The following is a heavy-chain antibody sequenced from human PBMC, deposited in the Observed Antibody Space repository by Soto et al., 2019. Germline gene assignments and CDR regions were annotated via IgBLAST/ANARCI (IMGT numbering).Heavy chain of an antibody. J-gene: IGHJ6*02. CDR3: ARHGGLRVGYYGIDV. D-gene: IGHD4-17*01. CDR2: IDPSDSYT. V-gene: IGHV5-10-1*01. CDR1: GYSFTSYW. Sequence: PGESLKISCKGSGYSFTSYWISWVRQMPGKGLEWMGRIDPSDSYTNYSPSFQGHVTISADKSISTAYLQWSSLKASDTAMYYCARHGGLRVGYYGIDVWGQGTTVTVSS.